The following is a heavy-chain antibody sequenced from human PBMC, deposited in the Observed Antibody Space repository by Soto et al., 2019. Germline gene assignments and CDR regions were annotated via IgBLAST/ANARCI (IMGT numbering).Heavy chain of an antibody. V-gene: IGHV3-33*01. D-gene: IGHD3-22*01. CDR2: IWHDGGAK. CDR3: ARDPGRDSPIDY. J-gene: IGHJ4*02. CDR1: GFTLSDYG. Sequence: QVQLVESGGGVVQPGRSLRLSCTASGFTLSDYGMHWVRQAPGKGLEWVAVIWHDGGAKYYAESVTGRITISRDNSKNTVHLQIDSLGAEDTVLYYWARDPGRDSPIDYWGQGTRVTVSS.